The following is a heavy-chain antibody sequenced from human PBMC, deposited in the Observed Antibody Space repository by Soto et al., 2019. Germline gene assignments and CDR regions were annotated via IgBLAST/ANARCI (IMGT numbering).Heavy chain of an antibody. CDR1: GGSISDDNW. Sequence: SETLSLGCTVSGGSISDDNWWSWDRQPPWKGRGWIGEIYHSGSTNYNPALKSRIAISADKSENQFSLMLSAVSAADTAVYYCARAQTDGEGFGYYYGMDVWGHGTTVT. CDR3: ARAQTDGEGFGYYYGMDV. CDR2: IYHSGST. V-gene: IGHV4-4*02. J-gene: IGHJ6*02. D-gene: IGHD3-10*01.